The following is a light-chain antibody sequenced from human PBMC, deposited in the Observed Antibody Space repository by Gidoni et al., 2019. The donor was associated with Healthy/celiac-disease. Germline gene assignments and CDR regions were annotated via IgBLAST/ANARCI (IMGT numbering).Light chain of an antibody. Sequence: EIVLTQSPGTLSLSPGERATLSCRASQSVSSSYLACYQQKPGQAPRLLIYGASSRATGIPDRFSGSGSGTDFTLTISRLEPEDFAVYYCQQYGSSLWTFXQXTKVEIK. CDR3: QQYGSSLWT. J-gene: IGKJ1*01. V-gene: IGKV3-20*01. CDR2: GAS. CDR1: QSVSSSY.